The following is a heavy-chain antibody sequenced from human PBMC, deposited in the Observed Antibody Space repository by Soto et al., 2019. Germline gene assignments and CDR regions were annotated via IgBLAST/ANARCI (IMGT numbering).Heavy chain of an antibody. CDR3: ARGKEGSSWYFDF. CDR1: GGFISNHH. CDR2: IHYTGIT. V-gene: IGHV4-59*11. D-gene: IGHD6-13*01. J-gene: IGHJ4*02. Sequence: QVQLQESGPGLVKPSETLSLTCTVSGGFISNHHWSWIRQSPGNELEWIGYIHYTGITTSNPSLKSRLTISVDTSKNQFSLRLSSVTAADTAMYYCARGKEGSSWYFDFWGQGTLVTVSS.